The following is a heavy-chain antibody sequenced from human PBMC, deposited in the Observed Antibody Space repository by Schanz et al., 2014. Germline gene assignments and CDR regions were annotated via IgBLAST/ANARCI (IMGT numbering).Heavy chain of an antibody. CDR2: ISDSGTYT. D-gene: IGHD6-19*01. J-gene: IGHJ4*02. CDR3: AAISGWHPSTDY. Sequence: QVQVVQSGGGLVKPGGSLRLSCAASGFVFGDYYMTWIRQAPGKGLEWLSYISDSGTYTNYADSVKGRFTISRDNAKSSLYLQMNSLRVEDTAVYYCAAISGWHPSTDYWGQGTLVTVSS. V-gene: IGHV3-11*05. CDR1: GFVFGDYY.